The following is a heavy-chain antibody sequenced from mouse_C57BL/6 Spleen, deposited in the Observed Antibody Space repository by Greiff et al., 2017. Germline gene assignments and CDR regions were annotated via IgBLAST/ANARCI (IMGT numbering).Heavy chain of an antibody. J-gene: IGHJ3*01. CDR3: ERWTDQYFAY. V-gene: IGHV1-53*01. CDR1: GYTFTSSW. D-gene: IGHD3-2*02. CDR2: INPSNGGT. Sequence: QVQLKQSGTELVKPGASVKLSCKASGYTFTSSWMNWVKQRPGPGLEWIGNINPSNGGTNYNEKFKSKATLTADKSSSTAYMQLSILTSEDSAVYCCERWTDQYFAYWGQGTMVTVSA.